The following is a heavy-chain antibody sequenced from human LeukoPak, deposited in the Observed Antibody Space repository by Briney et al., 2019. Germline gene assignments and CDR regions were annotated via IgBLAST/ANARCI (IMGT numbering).Heavy chain of an antibody. CDR2: IQYDGNTK. D-gene: IGHD1-26*01. Sequence: QTGGSLRLSCVASGFTFTTYAMHWVRQAPAKGLEGVAFIQYDGNTKYYVDSVKGRFTISRDTSKNTLFLQMSSLRAEDTAVYYCAKRGGTYSYYYYMDVWGKGTTVTVSS. J-gene: IGHJ6*03. CDR1: GFTFTTYA. V-gene: IGHV3-30*02. CDR3: AKRGGTYSYYYYMDV.